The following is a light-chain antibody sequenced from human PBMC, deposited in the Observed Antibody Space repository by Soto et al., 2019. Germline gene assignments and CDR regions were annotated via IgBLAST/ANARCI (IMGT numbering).Light chain of an antibody. CDR2: EVS. CDR1: SSDVGGHDY. J-gene: IGLJ1*01. Sequence: QSALTQPASVSGSPGQSITIACTGTSSDVGGHDYVSWYQQHPGKAPKLTIFEVSNRPSGVSNRFSGSKSGNTASLTISGLQAEDEADYYCSSYTSSSTLVFGTGTKVTV. V-gene: IGLV2-14*01. CDR3: SSYTSSSTLV.